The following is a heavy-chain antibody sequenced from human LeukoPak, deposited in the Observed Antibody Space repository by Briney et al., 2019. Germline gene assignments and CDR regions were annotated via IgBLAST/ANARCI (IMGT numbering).Heavy chain of an antibody. J-gene: IGHJ5*02. CDR3: ARTQHDYGDYRNWFDP. D-gene: IGHD4-17*01. Sequence: GESLRLSCAASGFTFSSYWMSWVRQAPGKGLEGVANIKQDGSEKYYVDSVKGRFTISRDNAKNSLYLQMNSLRAEDTAVYYCARTQHDYGDYRNWFDPWGQGTLVTVSS. CDR2: IKQDGSEK. CDR1: GFTFSSYW. V-gene: IGHV3-7*01.